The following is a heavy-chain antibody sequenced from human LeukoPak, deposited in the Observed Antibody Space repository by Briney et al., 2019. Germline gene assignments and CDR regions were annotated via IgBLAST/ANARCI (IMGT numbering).Heavy chain of an antibody. CDR2: IYTDNRT. J-gene: IGHJ5*02. CDR3: ARDRAAADP. V-gene: IGHV3-53*01. CDR1: GFTVSNYY. D-gene: IGHD6-13*01. Sequence: GGSLRLSCAASGFTVSNYYMSWVRQAPGKGLEWVSDIYTDNRTYYADSVKGRFTISRDDSKNMLFLQMDSLRVEDTAVYYCARDRAAADPWGQGTLVTVSS.